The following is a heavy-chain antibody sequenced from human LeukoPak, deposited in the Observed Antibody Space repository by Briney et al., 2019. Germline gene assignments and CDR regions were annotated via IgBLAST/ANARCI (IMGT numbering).Heavy chain of an antibody. J-gene: IGHJ2*01. D-gene: IGHD2-8*01. Sequence: SVKVSCEASGGTFSSYTISWVRQAPGQGLEWMGRIIPILGIANYAQKFQGRVTITADKSTSTAYMELSSLRSEDTAVYSCARDVDCTNGVCYTYWYFDLWGRGTLVTVSS. CDR1: GGTFSSYT. CDR3: ARDVDCTNGVCYTYWYFDL. V-gene: IGHV1-69*04. CDR2: IIPILGIA.